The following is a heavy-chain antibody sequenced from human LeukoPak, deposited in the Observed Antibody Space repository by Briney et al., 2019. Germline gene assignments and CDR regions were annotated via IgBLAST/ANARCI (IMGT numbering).Heavy chain of an antibody. J-gene: IGHJ4*02. CDR1: GGSFSGYY. V-gene: IGHV4-34*01. CDR3: ARGRRVAAAGTVFDY. CDR2: INHSGST. Sequence: SETLSLTCAVYGGSFSGYYWSWIRQPPGKGLEWIGEINHSGSTNYNPSLKSRVTISVDTSKNQFSLKLSSVTAADTAVYYCARGRRVAAAGTVFDYWGQGTLVTVSS. D-gene: IGHD6-13*01.